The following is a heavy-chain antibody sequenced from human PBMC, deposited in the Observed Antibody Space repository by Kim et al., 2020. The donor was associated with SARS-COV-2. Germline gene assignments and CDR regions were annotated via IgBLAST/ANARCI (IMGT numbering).Heavy chain of an antibody. CDR1: GGSISSSNW. Sequence: SETLSLTCAVSGGSISSSNWWSWVRQPPGKGLEWIGEIYHSGSTNYNPSLKSRVTISVDKSKNQFSLKLSSVTAADTAVYYCARRPQDYGETEGYYYGMDVWGQGTTVTVSS. V-gene: IGHV4-4*02. J-gene: IGHJ6*02. D-gene: IGHD4-17*01. CDR2: IYHSGST. CDR3: ARRPQDYGETEGYYYGMDV.